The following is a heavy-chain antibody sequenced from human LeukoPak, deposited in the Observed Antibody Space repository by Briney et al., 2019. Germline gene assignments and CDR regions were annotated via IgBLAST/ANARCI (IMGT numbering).Heavy chain of an antibody. CDR1: GFTFSAYN. CDR2: ITTSSSYV. V-gene: IGHV3-21*01. J-gene: IGHJ4*02. CDR3: ARVKQLVGGRAFDY. Sequence: GGSLRLSCAASGFTFSAYNMNWVRRTPGKGLEWVSSITTSSSYVFYADSVRGRFTISRDNAENSLYLQMNSLRAEDTAVYYCARVKQLVGGRAFDYWGQGTLVTVSS. D-gene: IGHD6-6*01.